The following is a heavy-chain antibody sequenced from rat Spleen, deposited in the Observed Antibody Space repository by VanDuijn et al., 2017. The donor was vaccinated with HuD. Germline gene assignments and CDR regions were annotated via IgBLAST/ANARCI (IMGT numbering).Heavy chain of an antibody. Sequence: EVQLVESGGSLVQPGRSLKLSCAASGFTFSNYGMAWVRQAPTKGLEWVASISTSGGSTYYRDSVKGRFTISRDNAKSTLYLQMDSLRSEDTATYYCTTAWVLNYWGQGVMVTVSS. CDR2: ISTSGGST. CDR1: GFTFSNYG. CDR3: TTAWVLNY. J-gene: IGHJ2*01. V-gene: IGHV5-27*01. D-gene: IGHD1-7*01.